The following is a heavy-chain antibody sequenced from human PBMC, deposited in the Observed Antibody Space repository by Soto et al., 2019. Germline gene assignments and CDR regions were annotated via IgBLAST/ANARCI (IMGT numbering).Heavy chain of an antibody. CDR1: GGSTSSDNY. J-gene: IGHJ4*02. CDR3: ARGDSSGNSLFDD. V-gene: IGHV4-30-4*01. CDR2: IYYSRNP. Sequence: SETLSLTCTVSGGSTSSDNYWRWIRQPPGKGLEWIGHIYYSRNPEYTPSLKSLLAISIDTSKNQFSLKLSSVTAADSAVSFCARGDSSGNSLFDDWGQGTLVTVSS. D-gene: IGHD3-22*01.